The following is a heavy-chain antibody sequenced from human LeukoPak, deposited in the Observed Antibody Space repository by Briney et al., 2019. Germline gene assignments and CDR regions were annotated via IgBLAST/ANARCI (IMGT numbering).Heavy chain of an antibody. CDR1: GFTFSSCV. J-gene: IGHJ4*02. Sequence: PGRSLRLSCAASGFTFSSCVMHWVRQAPGKGLEWVASISYDGSNKHFADSVKGRFTISRDNSKKTLYLQMNSLRPEDTAVYYCARDRRRGGAATCFDYWGQGTLVTVSS. V-gene: IGHV3-30*04. CDR3: ARDRRRGGAATCFDY. D-gene: IGHD2-15*01. CDR2: ISYDGSNK.